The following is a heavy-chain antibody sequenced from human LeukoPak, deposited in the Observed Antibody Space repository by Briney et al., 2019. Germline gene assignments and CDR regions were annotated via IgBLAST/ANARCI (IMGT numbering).Heavy chain of an antibody. J-gene: IGHJ4*02. CDR3: ARVPGGAYYFDY. V-gene: IGHV3-53*01. CDR1: GFTVSSNY. Sequence: GGSLRLSCAASGFTVSSNYMSWVRQAPGKGLEWVSVLYSGGGTYYADSVRGRFTISRDNSKNTLYLQMNSLRAEDTAVYYCARVPGGAYYFDYWGQGTLVTVSS. CDR2: LYSGGGT. D-gene: IGHD3-16*01.